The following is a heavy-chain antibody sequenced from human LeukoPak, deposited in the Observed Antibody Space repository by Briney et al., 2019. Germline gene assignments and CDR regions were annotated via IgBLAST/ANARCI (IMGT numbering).Heavy chain of an antibody. CDR1: GASISDYY. V-gene: IGHV4-59*01. D-gene: IGHD1-14*01. J-gene: IGHJ2*01. CDR2: LLYSGSA. CDR3: ARTGRREYFDF. Sequence: TSETLSLTCNVSGASISDYYWSWVRQSPEKGLEWIASLLYSGSAHYNPSLRSRVAISGDTSNNQFSLILTSVTTPDTAVYYCARTGRREYFDFWGRGTLVTVSS.